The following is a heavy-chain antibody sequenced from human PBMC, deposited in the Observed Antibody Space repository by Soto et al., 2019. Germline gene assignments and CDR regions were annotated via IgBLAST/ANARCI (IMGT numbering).Heavy chain of an antibody. V-gene: IGHV4-59*01. J-gene: IGHJ4*02. D-gene: IGHD5-12*01. CDR3: ARAPPGWLQIFAS. Sequence: SETLSLTCTVSGGSISSYYWSWIRQPPGKGLEWIGYINYSGDTNYNPSLKSRVTISLDTSKNQFSLKLGFVTAADTAVYYCARAPPGWLQIFASGGRGPLVTVSS. CDR2: INYSGDT. CDR1: GGSISSYY.